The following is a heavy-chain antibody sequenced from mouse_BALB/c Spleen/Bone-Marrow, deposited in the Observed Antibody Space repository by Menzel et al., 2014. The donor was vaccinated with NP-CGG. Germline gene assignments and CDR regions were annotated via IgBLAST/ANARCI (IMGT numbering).Heavy chain of an antibody. J-gene: IGHJ4*01. CDR1: GYAFSSYW. D-gene: IGHD2-2*01. CDR3: ARWLPAMDY. V-gene: IGHV1-80*01. CDR2: IYPGDGDT. Sequence: QVQLQQSGAELVRPGSSVKISCKASGYAFSSYWMSWVKQRPGQGLEWIGQIYPGDGDTNYNGKFKGKATLTADKSSSTVYMQLSSLTSEDSAVYFCARWLPAMDYWGQGTSVTVSS.